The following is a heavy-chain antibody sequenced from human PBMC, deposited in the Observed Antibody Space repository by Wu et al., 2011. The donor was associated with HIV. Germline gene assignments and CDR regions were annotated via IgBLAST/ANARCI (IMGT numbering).Heavy chain of an antibody. CDR3: ARPYCSGGNCLGFDY. J-gene: IGHJ4*02. D-gene: IGHD2-15*01. V-gene: IGHV1-69*01. CDR1: GGTFSRYA. CDR2: IIPLSGTA. Sequence: QVQLVQSGAEVKKPGSSVKVSCKASGGTFSRYAISWVRQAPGHGLEWMGEIIPLSGTAKYAQKFRGRVTITTDDSTSTGYMELSRLRSDDTAVYYCARPYCSGGNCLGFDYWGQGTLVTVSS.